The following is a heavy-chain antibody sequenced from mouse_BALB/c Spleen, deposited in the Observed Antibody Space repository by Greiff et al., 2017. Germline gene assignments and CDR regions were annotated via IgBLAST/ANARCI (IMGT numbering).Heavy chain of an antibody. CDR2: INPSTGYT. CDR1: GYTFTSYW. Sequence: QVQLKESGAELAKPGASVKMSCKASGYTFTSYWMHWVKQRTGQGLEWIGYINPSTGYTEYNQKFKYKATLTVDKSSSTAYMQLSSLTSEDSAVYYCARSVIYDGYYYAMDYWGQGTSVTVSS. J-gene: IGHJ4*01. D-gene: IGHD2-3*01. V-gene: IGHV1-7*01. CDR3: ARSVIYDGYYYAMDY.